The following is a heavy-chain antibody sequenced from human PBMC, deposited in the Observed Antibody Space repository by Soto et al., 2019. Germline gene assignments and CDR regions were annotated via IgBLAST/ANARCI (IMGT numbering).Heavy chain of an antibody. D-gene: IGHD3-3*01. CDR2: ISYDGSNK. J-gene: IGHJ6*01. Sequence: GGSLRLSCAASGFTFSSYGMHWVRQAPGKGLEWVAVISYDGSNKYYADSVKGRFTISRDNSKNTLYLQMNSLRAEDTAVYYCANDPRITIHPRYYYGMDVWGQGTTVTVSS. CDR3: ANDPRITIHPRYYYGMDV. V-gene: IGHV3-30*18. CDR1: GFTFSSYG.